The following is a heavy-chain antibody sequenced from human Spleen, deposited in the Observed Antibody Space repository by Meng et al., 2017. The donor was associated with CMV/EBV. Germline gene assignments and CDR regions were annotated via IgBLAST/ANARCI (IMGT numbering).Heavy chain of an antibody. J-gene: IGHJ4*02. CDR1: GDSIRSGDYY. V-gene: IGHV4-39*02. Sequence: SETLSLTCSVSGDSIRSGDYYWGWIRQPPGKRLEWIGSIYYSGTTYYNPSLKDRVTISVDTSKNDFSLRLSSVTAADTAVYYCARVEVGATRDFDYWGQGTLVTVSS. D-gene: IGHD1-26*01. CDR2: IYYSGTT. CDR3: ARVEVGATRDFDY.